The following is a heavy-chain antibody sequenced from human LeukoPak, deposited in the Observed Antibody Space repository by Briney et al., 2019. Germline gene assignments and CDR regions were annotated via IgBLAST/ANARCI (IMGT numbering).Heavy chain of an antibody. Sequence: SETLSLTCAVYGGSFSGYYWSWIRQPPGKGLEWIGEINHSGSTNYNPSLKSRVTISVDTSKNQFSLKLSSVTAADTAVYHCARRAPNGRGHHYLDSWGQGTLVTVSS. CDR3: ARRAPNGRGHHYLDS. J-gene: IGHJ4*02. CDR1: GGSFSGYY. CDR2: INHSGST. D-gene: IGHD2-15*01. V-gene: IGHV4-34*01.